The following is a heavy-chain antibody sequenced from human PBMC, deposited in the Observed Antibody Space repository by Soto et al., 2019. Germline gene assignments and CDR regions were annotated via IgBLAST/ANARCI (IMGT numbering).Heavy chain of an antibody. D-gene: IGHD3-10*01. Sequence: SETLSLTRTVSGGSISSGGYYWSWIRQHPGKGLEWIGYIYYSGSTYYNPSLKSRVTISVDTSKNQFSLKLSSVTAADTAVYYCARTVRDLYYFDYWGQGTLVTVSS. V-gene: IGHV4-31*03. J-gene: IGHJ4*02. CDR2: IYYSGST. CDR3: ARTVRDLYYFDY. CDR1: GGSISSGGYY.